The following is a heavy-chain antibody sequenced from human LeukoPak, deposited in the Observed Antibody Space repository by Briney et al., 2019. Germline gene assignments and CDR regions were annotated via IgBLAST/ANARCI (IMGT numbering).Heavy chain of an antibody. J-gene: IGHJ6*03. CDR1: GLIVSSNY. V-gene: IGHV3-53*01. CDR2: IFSGGRT. Sequence: GGSQSLSCAPSGLIVSSNYMSWVRQARGEGLECVSFIFSGGRTYYADSVKGRFTISRDNSKKPLYLQMKSLRATAQAVVYFARAVYYYYYMDVWGKGTTVTISS. CDR3: ARAVYYYYYMDV.